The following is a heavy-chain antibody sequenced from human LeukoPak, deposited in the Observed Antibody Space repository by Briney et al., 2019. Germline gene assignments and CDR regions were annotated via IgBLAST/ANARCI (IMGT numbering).Heavy chain of an antibody. D-gene: IGHD1-14*01. Sequence: IPSETLSLTCTVSGGSISSSRYYWGWIRHPPGKGLEWIGYIYYSGSTNYNPSLKSRVTISVDTSKNQFSLKLSSVTAADTAVYYCARAGIRRPELYFDYWGQGTLVTVSS. CDR3: ARAGIRRPELYFDY. V-gene: IGHV4-61*05. CDR1: GGSISSSRYY. CDR2: IYYSGST. J-gene: IGHJ4*02.